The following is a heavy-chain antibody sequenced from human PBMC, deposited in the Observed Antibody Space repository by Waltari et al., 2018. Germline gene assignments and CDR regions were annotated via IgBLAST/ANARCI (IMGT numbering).Heavy chain of an antibody. CDR1: GRPIRSYY. V-gene: IGHV4-4*07. CDR3: ARAGGFLEWSWYFDL. J-gene: IGHJ2*01. CDR2: IYTRGST. Sequence: QVQLQESGPGLVKPSETLSLTCTVAGRPIRSYYWSWIRQPAGKGLEWIGRIYTRGSTNYNPSLKSRVTMSVDTSKNQFSLKLSSVTAADTAVYYCARAGGFLEWSWYFDLWGRGTLVTVSS. D-gene: IGHD3-3*01.